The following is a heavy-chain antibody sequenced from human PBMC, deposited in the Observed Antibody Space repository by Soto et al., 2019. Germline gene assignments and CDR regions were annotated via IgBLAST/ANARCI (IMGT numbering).Heavy chain of an antibody. CDR2: TRNKANSYTT. CDR3: AREDNGDEYFQQ. CDR1: GFTFSDHY. D-gene: IGHD4-17*01. Sequence: GGSLRLSCAASGFTFSDHYMDWVRQAPGKGLEWVGRTRNKANSYTTEYAASVKGRFTISRDDSKNSLYLQMNSLKTEDTAVYYCAREDNGDEYFQQWGQGTRVTVSS. V-gene: IGHV3-72*01. J-gene: IGHJ1*01.